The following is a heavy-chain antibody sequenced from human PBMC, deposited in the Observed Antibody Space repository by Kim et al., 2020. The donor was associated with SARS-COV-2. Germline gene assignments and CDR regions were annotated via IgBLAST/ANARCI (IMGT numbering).Heavy chain of an antibody. CDR1: GFTFSSYE. CDR3: RRVGTTEDY. J-gene: IGHJ4*02. CDR2: ISSSGSTI. Sequence: GGSLRLSCAASGFTFSSYEMNWVRQAPGKGLEWVSYISSSGSTIYYADSVKGRFTISRDNAKNSLYLQMNSLRAEDTAVYYCRRVGTTEDYWGQGTLVTVSS. D-gene: IGHD1-1*01. V-gene: IGHV3-48*03.